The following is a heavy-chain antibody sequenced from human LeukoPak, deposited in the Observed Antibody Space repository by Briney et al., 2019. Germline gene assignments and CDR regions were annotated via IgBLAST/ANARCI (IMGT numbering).Heavy chain of an antibody. J-gene: IGHJ4*02. D-gene: IGHD2-15*01. Sequence: GGSLRPSCEASGLTLSTYWIHWVRQGPRKGLEWVSRINGDVSSTSYADSVKGRFTISRDNAKSTVYLQMNSLTAEDTAVYHCARAFCPGGSCYGRFDYWGQGTLVTVSS. CDR1: GLTLSTYW. CDR2: INGDVSST. CDR3: ARAFCPGGSCYGRFDY. V-gene: IGHV3-74*01.